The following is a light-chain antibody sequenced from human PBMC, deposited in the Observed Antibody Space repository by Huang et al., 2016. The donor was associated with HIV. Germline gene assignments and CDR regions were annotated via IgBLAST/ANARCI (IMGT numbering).Light chain of an antibody. Sequence: DFQMTQSPSSLSASVGDRVTITCRASQGISNFLAWYQQKPGKVPKLLIHAASTLQSGVPSRFSVSGSVTDFTLTISSLQPEDVATYYCQNYNSAPRITFGPGTKVDIK. V-gene: IGKV1-27*01. J-gene: IGKJ3*01. CDR1: QGISNF. CDR3: QNYNSAPRIT. CDR2: AAS.